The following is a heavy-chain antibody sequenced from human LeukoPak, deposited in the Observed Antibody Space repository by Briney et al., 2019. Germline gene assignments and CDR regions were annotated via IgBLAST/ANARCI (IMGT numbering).Heavy chain of an antibody. Sequence: KSSETLSLTCTVSGGSISSYYWSWIRQSPGTGLERIGYIYYSGSTNYNPSLKSRVTISVDTSKKHFSLKLSSATAADTAVYYCARSIVVAGFVSDYYYYGMDVWGQGTTVTVSS. J-gene: IGHJ6*02. CDR2: IYYSGST. CDR3: ARSIVVAGFVSDYYYYGMDV. D-gene: IGHD6-19*01. CDR1: GGSISSYY. V-gene: IGHV4-59*08.